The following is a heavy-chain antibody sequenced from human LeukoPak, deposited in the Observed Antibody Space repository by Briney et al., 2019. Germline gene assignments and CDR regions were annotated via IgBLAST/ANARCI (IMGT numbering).Heavy chain of an antibody. CDR3: TRVLASVGTFGF. CDR2: TYYRSKWYN. J-gene: IGHJ3*01. Sequence: SQTLSLTCAISGDSVSSNSAAWNWIRQSPSGGLEWLGRTYYRSKWYNDYAVSVKSRININPETSKNQFSLQLNSVTPEDTAVYYCTRVLASVGTFGFWGQGTMVTVS. V-gene: IGHV6-1*01. CDR1: GDSVSSNSAA. D-gene: IGHD1-26*01.